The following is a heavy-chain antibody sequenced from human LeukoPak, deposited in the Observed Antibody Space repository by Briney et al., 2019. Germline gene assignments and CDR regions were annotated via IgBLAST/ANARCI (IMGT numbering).Heavy chain of an antibody. Sequence: SETLSLTCTVSGGSISSGGYYWSWIRQHPGKGLEWIGYIYYSGSTYYNPSLKSRVTISVDTSKNQFSLKLSSVTAADTAVYYCATQAIIAARPGYYYYYGMDVWGQGTTVTVSS. CDR3: ATQAIIAARPGYYYYYGMDV. V-gene: IGHV4-31*03. D-gene: IGHD6-6*01. CDR2: IYYSGST. J-gene: IGHJ6*02. CDR1: GGSISSGGYY.